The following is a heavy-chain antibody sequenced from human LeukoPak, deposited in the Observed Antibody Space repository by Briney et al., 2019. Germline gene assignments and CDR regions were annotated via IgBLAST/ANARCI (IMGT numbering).Heavy chain of an antibody. CDR3: ARVLAVRGAFDI. V-gene: IGHV3-23*01. J-gene: IGHJ3*02. CDR1: GFTFSSYG. Sequence: PGGSLRLSCAASGFTFSSYGMSWVRQAPGKGLEWISGMSGSGGSTYYADSVKGRFTISRDNSKNTLYLQMNSLRAEDTAVYYCARVLAVRGAFDIWGQGTMVTVSS. CDR2: MSGSGGST.